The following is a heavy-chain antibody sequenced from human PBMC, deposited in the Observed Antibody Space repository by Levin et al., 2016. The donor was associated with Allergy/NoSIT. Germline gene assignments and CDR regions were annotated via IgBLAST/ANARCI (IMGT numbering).Heavy chain of an antibody. Sequence: WIRQPPGKGLEWVAVIWYDGSNKYYADSVKGRFTISRDNSKNTLYLQMNSLRAEDTAVYYCARDGGKQWLTQRVLDYWGQGTLVTVSS. CDR3: ARDGGKQWLTQRVLDY. CDR2: IWYDGSNK. J-gene: IGHJ4*02. D-gene: IGHD6-19*01. V-gene: IGHV3-33*01.